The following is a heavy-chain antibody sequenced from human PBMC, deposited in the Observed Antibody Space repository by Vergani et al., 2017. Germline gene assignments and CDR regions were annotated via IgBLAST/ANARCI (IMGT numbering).Heavy chain of an antibody. D-gene: IGHD5-24*01. J-gene: IGHJ4*02. CDR2: IIPILGIA. Sequence: QVQLVQSGAEVKKPGASVKVSCKASGYTFTSYGISWVRQAPGQGLEWMGRIIPILGIANYAQKFQGRVTITADKSTSTAYMELSSLRSEDTAVYYCARDLGEGDGYNLFDYWGQGTLVTVSS. CDR1: GYTFTSYG. CDR3: ARDLGEGDGYNLFDY. V-gene: IGHV1-69*04.